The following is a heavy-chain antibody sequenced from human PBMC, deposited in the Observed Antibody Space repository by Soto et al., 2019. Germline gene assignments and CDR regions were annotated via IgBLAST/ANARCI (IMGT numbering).Heavy chain of an antibody. J-gene: IGHJ5*02. CDR3: ARLRYFDWLLYGVNWFDP. CDR1: GGSISSSSYY. CDR2: IYYSGST. Sequence: SETLSLTCTVSGGSISSSSYYWGWIRQPPGKGLEWIGSIYYSGSTYYNPSLKSRVTISVDTSKNQFSLKLSSVTAADTAVYYFARLRYFDWLLYGVNWFDPWGQGTLVTVSS. V-gene: IGHV4-39*01. D-gene: IGHD3-9*01.